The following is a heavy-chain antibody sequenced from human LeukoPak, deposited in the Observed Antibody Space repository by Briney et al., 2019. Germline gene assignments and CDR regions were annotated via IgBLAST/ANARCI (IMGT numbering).Heavy chain of an antibody. CDR3: ARDSRSIAARHNWFDP. Sequence: GRSLRLSCAASGFTFSSYAMHWVRQAPGKGLEWVAVISYDGSNKYYADSVKGRFTISRDNSKNTLYLQMNSLRAEDTAVYYCARDSRSIAARHNWFDPWGQGTLVTASS. CDR1: GFTFSSYA. CDR2: ISYDGSNK. V-gene: IGHV3-30-3*01. D-gene: IGHD6-6*01. J-gene: IGHJ5*02.